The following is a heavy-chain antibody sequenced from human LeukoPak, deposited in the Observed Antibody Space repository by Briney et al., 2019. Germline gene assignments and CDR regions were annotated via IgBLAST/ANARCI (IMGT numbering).Heavy chain of an antibody. D-gene: IGHD5-18*01. CDR2: ISAYNGNT. J-gene: IGHJ3*02. CDR3: ATSLVGFSRDDAFDI. Sequence: ASVKVSCNASGYTFTSYGISWVRQAPGQGLEWMGWISAYNGNTNYAQKLQGRVTMTTDTSTSTAYMELRSLRSEDTAVYYCATSLVGFSRDDAFDIWGQGTMVTVSS. CDR1: GYTFTSYG. V-gene: IGHV1-18*01.